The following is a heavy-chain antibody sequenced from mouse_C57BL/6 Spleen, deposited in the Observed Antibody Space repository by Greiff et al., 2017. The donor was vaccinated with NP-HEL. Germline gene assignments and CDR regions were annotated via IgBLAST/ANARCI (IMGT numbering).Heavy chain of an antibody. CDR2: INPNNGGT. Sequence: EVQLQQSGPELVKPGASVKISCKASGYTFTDYYMNWVKQSHGKSLEWIGDINPNNGGTSYNQKFKGKATLTVDKSSSTAYMELRSLTSEDSAVYYCARETIVNPFDYWGQGTTLTVSS. J-gene: IGHJ2*01. CDR3: ARETIVNPFDY. V-gene: IGHV1-26*01. CDR1: GYTFTDYY. D-gene: IGHD2-5*01.